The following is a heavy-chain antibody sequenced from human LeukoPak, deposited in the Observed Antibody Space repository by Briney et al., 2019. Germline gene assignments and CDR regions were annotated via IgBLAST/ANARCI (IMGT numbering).Heavy chain of an antibody. CDR3: ARTKGLWFGELLDAFDI. Sequence: ASVKVSCKASGYTFTGYYMHWVRQAPGQGLEWMGWINPKSGGTNYALKFQGRVTMTRDTSISTAYMELSRLISDDTAVYYCARTKGLWFGELLDAFDIWGQGTMVTVSS. D-gene: IGHD3-10*01. V-gene: IGHV1-2*02. J-gene: IGHJ3*02. CDR2: INPKSGGT. CDR1: GYTFTGYY.